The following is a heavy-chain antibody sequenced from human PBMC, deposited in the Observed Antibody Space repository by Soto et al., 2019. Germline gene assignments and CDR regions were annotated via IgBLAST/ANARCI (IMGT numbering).Heavy chain of an antibody. CDR2: VNPIVSMS. J-gene: IGHJ4*02. CDR1: GGTFNSYT. D-gene: IGHD3-10*01. Sequence: QVQLVQSGAEVKKPGSSVKVSCTASGGTFNSYTINWVRQAPGQGLEWVGRVNPIVSMSNYARKFQGRVTINADKSTSTAYMYLTSLKSDDTAVYYCATSYGSGSTHFDFWGQGSLVTVS. CDR3: ATSYGSGSTHFDF. V-gene: IGHV1-69*02.